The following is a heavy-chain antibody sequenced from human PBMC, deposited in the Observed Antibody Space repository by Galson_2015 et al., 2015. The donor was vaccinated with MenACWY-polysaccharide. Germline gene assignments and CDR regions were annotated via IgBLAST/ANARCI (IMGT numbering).Heavy chain of an antibody. D-gene: IGHD3-10*01. J-gene: IGHJ6*02. CDR1: GFTFSSYA. Sequence: SLRLSCAASGFTFSSYAMSWVRQAPGKGLEWVSAISGSGGSTYYADSVKGRFTISRDNSKNTLYLQMNSLRAEDTAVYYCAKGEGSGSYYMPHYYYYYGMGVWGQGTTVTVSS. CDR2: ISGSGGST. CDR3: AKGEGSGSYYMPHYYYYYGMGV. V-gene: IGHV3-23*01.